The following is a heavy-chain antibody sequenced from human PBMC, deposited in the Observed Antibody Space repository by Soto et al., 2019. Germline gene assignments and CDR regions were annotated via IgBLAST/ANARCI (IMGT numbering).Heavy chain of an antibody. V-gene: IGHV1-18*01. Sequence: ASVKVSCKASGYTFTSYGISWVRQAPGQGLEWMGWISAYNGNTNYAQKLQGRVTMTTDTSTSTAYMELRSLRSDDTAVYYCARDSMASGLWLRLPYYFDYWGQGTLVTVSS. CDR1: GYTFTSYG. CDR2: ISAYNGNT. D-gene: IGHD5-12*01. CDR3: ARDSMASGLWLRLPYYFDY. J-gene: IGHJ4*02.